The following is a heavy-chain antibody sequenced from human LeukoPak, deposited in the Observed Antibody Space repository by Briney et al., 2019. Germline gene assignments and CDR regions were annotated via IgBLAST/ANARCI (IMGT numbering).Heavy chain of an antibody. J-gene: IGHJ4*02. CDR1: GYSFTSYW. CDR3: ARHEASHCSGGSCYYSLDY. D-gene: IGHD2-15*01. CDR2: IHPGDSDT. V-gene: IGHV5-51*01. Sequence: GESLKISCKGSGYSFTSYWIGWVRQMPGKGLEWMGIIHPGDSDTRYSPSFQGQVTISADKSISTAYLQWSSLKASDTAMYYCARHEASHCSGGSCYYSLDYWGQGTLVTASS.